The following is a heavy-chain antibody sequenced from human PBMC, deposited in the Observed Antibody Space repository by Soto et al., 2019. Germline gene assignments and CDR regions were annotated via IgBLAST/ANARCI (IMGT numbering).Heavy chain of an antibody. Sequence: PGTGLEWIGEIKHTGDANANPALRSRVSMSVDRTKNQFFLNLRSVSAADTAVYYCARYYNSSSWYLAYYYYGMDVWGQGTTVTVS. V-gene: IGHV4-34*10. J-gene: IGHJ6*02. CDR2: IKHTGDA. CDR3: ARYYNSSSWYLAYYYYGMDV. D-gene: IGHD6-13*01.